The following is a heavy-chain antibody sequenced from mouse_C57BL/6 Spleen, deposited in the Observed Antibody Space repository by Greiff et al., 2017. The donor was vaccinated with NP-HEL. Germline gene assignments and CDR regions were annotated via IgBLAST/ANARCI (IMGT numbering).Heavy chain of an antibody. CDR2: ISNLAYSI. CDR3: SSLPYGSSSYYAMDY. J-gene: IGHJ4*01. V-gene: IGHV5-15*01. CDR1: GFTFSDYG. D-gene: IGHD1-1*01. Sequence: EVQGVESGGGLVQPGGSLKLSCAASGFTFSDYGMAWVRQAPRKGPEWVAFISNLAYSIYYADTVTGRFTISRENAKNTLYLEMSSLRSEDTAMYYCSSLPYGSSSYYAMDYWGQGTSVTVSS.